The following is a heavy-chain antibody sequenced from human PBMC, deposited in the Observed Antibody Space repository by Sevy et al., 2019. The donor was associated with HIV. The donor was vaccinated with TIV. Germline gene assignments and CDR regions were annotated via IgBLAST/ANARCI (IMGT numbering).Heavy chain of an antibody. CDR1: GFSFTNYW. CDR3: ARDCNSASCLWGLDV. V-gene: IGHV3-7*03. D-gene: IGHD2-2*01. Sequence: GGSLRLSCVASGFSFTNYWMTWVRQAPGKGLEWVANIKRDASEKYYVGSVKGRFTISRDNAKESLYLQMKSLRAKDTAVYYCARDCNSASCLWGLDVWGQGTTVTVSS. CDR2: IKRDASEK. J-gene: IGHJ6*02.